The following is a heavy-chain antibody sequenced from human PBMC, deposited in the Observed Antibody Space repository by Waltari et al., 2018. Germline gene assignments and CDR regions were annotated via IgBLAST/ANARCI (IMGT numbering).Heavy chain of an antibody. CDR2: FDPVDSET. Sequence: QVQLVQSGAEVKKPGASVKVSCKVAGYTLTELSMHWVRQAPGNGLEWMGGFDPVDSETSYAQKFQGRVTMTENTSTDTAYMELSSLKSEETAVYYCATPSGYDRAFDYWGQGTLVTVSS. D-gene: IGHD5-12*01. CDR3: ATPSGYDRAFDY. J-gene: IGHJ4*01. V-gene: IGHV1-24*01. CDR1: GYTLTELS.